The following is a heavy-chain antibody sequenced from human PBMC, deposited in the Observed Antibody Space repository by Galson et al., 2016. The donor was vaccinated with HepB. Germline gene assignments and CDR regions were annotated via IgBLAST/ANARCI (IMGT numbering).Heavy chain of an antibody. J-gene: IGHJ4*02. D-gene: IGHD5-18*01. Sequence: SVKASCKASGGTFSNYAISWVRQAPGQGLEWMGGIIPIFGTPNYAQKFHGRVTITADDSTGTAYMELSSLRSEDTAVYYCARGDVDTAMVTSYFFDYWGQGTLVTVSS. CDR2: IIPIFGTP. CDR3: ARGDVDTAMVTSYFFDY. CDR1: GGTFSNYA. V-gene: IGHV1-69*13.